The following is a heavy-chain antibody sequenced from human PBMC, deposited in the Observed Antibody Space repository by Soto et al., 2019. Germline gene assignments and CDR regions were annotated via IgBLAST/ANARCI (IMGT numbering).Heavy chain of an antibody. V-gene: IGHV4-59*01. CDR2: IYYSGGT. Sequence: TLSLTCTVSGGSISSYYWNWIRQPPGKGLEWIGYIYYSGGTNYNPSLKSRVTMSLDTSKNQFSLILTSVTAADTAVYYCARDLSGGLRPDAFDIWGQGTMVTVSS. CDR1: GGSISSYY. CDR3: ARDLSGGLRPDAFDI. D-gene: IGHD5-12*01. J-gene: IGHJ3*02.